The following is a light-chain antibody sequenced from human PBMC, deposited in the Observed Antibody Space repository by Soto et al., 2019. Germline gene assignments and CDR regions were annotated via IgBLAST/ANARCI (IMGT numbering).Light chain of an antibody. V-gene: IGKV1-12*01. CDR1: QGIRSW. J-gene: IGKJ5*01. Sequence: DIQITQSPSSGSASVGDRVTINCRASQGIRSWLAWYQQKQGKAPKLLIYAASSLQSGVPSRLRGSGYGTDLTITISSMQNEDFETYYCQQANSFTLTFGQGTRLEIK. CDR2: AAS. CDR3: QQANSFTLT.